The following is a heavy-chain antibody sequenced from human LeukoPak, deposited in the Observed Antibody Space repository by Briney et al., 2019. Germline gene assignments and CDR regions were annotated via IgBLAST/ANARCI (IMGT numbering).Heavy chain of an antibody. V-gene: IGHV1-18*01. D-gene: IGHD2-15*01. Sequence: ASVKVSCKASGGTFSSYAISWVRQAPGQGLEWMGWISAYNGNTVYAQNLQGRVTMTTDTSTSTAYMELRSLRSDDTAVYYCARDRWSSSASAAPDDYWGQGTLVTVSS. CDR3: ARDRWSSSASAAPDDY. J-gene: IGHJ4*02. CDR2: ISAYNGNT. CDR1: GGTFSSYA.